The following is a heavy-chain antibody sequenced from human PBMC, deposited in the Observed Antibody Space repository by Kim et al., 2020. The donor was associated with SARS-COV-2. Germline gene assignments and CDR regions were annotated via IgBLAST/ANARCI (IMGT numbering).Heavy chain of an antibody. D-gene: IGHD2-15*01. V-gene: IGHV4-39*01. CDR2: IYYSGST. CDR3: ARGEGCSGGSCYPQVPNWFDP. Sequence: SETLSLTCTVSGGSISSSSYYWGWIRQPPGKGLEWIGSIYYSGSTYYNPSLKSRVTISVDTSKNQFSLKLSSVTAADTAVYYCARGEGCSGGSCYPQVPNWFDPWGQGTLVTVSS. CDR1: GGSISSSSYY. J-gene: IGHJ5*02.